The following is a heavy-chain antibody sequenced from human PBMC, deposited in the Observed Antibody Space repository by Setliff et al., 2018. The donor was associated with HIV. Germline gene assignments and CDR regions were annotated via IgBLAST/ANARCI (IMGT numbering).Heavy chain of an antibody. Sequence: ASVKVSCKTSGYNFENYAINWVRQAPGQGLEWMGWINANSGSPTYAQAFIGRFLFSVDTVVATAYLQINNLKTEDTAVYYCARGLYGDYGGDLNWLDPWGHGTRVTVPQ. J-gene: IGHJ5*02. CDR2: INANSGSP. D-gene: IGHD4-17*01. V-gene: IGHV7-4-1*02. CDR1: GYNFENYA. CDR3: ARGLYGDYGGDLNWLDP.